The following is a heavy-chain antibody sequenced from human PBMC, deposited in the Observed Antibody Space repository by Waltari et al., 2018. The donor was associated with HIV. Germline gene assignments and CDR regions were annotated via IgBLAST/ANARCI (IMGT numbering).Heavy chain of an antibody. CDR2: IKNGGNT. J-gene: IGHJ3*02. CDR3: VRWCWGYRWTCDAFDI. V-gene: IGHV4-34*02. Sequence: QVHLQQWGAGLLKPSETLSLTCAVYGGSFSGYSWSWIGQSPGKGLEWIGEIKNGGNTTYNPSLKSRVSISQDTSKTQFSLKVTSVTAADTAVYYCVRWCWGYRWTCDAFDIWGQGTMVTVSS. D-gene: IGHD2-8*02. CDR1: GGSFSGYS.